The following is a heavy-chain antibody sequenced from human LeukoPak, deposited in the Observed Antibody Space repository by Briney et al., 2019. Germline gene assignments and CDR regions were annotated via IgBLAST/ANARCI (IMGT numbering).Heavy chain of an antibody. CDR2: INHSGST. V-gene: IGHV4-34*01. Sequence: SETLSLTCAVYGGSFSSYYWSWIRQPPGKGLEWIGEINHSGSTNYNPSLKSRVTISVDTSKNQFSLKLSSVTAADTAVYYCARGSQSGGSLAFDIWGQGTMLTVSS. CDR3: ARGSQSGGSLAFDI. CDR1: GGSFSSYY. J-gene: IGHJ3*02. D-gene: IGHD2-15*01.